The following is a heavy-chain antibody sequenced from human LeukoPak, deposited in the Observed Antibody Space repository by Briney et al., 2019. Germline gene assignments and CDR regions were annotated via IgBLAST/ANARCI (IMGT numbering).Heavy chain of an antibody. CDR2: ISSSGSTI. V-gene: IGHV3-48*03. Sequence: PGGSLRLSCATSGFTFSSYEMNWVRQAPGKGLEWVSYISSSGSTIYYADSVKGRFTISRDNAKNSLYLQMNSLRAEDTAVYYCAELGITMIGGVWGKGTTVTISS. CDR1: GFTFSSYE. J-gene: IGHJ6*04. D-gene: IGHD3-10*02. CDR3: AELGITMIGGV.